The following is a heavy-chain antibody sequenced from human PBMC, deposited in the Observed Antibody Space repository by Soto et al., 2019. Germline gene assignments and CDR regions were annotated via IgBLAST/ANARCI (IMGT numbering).Heavy chain of an antibody. J-gene: IGHJ4*02. CDR3: AREMNYCDTSGYSYFDY. CDR2: IYYSGST. CDR1: GGSISSGTYP. D-gene: IGHD3-22*01. Sequence: QVQLQESGPGLVKPSQTLSLTCTVSGGSISSGTYPWSWLRHHPGKGLEWIGYIYYSGSTYYNPSRKSRLTISVDTSKNQFSLRLSSVTAADTAVYYCAREMNYCDTSGYSYFDYWGQGTLVTVSS. V-gene: IGHV4-31*03.